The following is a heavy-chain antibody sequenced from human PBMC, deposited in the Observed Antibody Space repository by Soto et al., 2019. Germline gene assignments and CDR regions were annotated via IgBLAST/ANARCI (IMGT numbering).Heavy chain of an antibody. CDR3: ARANQGYDFWSGYYDAFDI. D-gene: IGHD3-3*01. V-gene: IGHV1-69*01. J-gene: IGHJ3*02. Sequence: QVQLVQSGAEVQKPGSSVKVSCKASGGTFSSYAISWVRQAPGQGLEWMGGIIPIFGTANYAQKFQGRVTITADESTSTAYMELSSLRSEDTAVYYCARANQGYDFWSGYYDAFDIWGQGTMVTVSS. CDR2: IIPIFGTA. CDR1: GGTFSSYA.